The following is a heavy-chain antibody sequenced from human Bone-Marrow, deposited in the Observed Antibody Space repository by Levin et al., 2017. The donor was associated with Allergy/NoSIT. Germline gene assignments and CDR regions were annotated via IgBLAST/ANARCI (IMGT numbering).Heavy chain of an antibody. J-gene: IGHJ2*01. V-gene: IGHV1-2*02. CDR3: ARDLGGLHWGMGWYFDL. Sequence: GESLKISCKASGYTFTGYYMHWVRQAPGQGLEWMGWINPNSGGTNYAQKFQGRVTMTRDTSISTAYMELSRLRSDDTAVYYCARDLGGLHWGMGWYFDLWGRGTLVTVSS. D-gene: IGHD2-8*02. CDR1: GYTFTGYY. CDR2: INPNSGGT.